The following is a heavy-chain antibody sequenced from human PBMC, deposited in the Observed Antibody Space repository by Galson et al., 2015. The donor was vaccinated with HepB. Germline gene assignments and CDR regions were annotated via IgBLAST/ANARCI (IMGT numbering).Heavy chain of an antibody. CDR3: ASPKYDFWSGYPLAS. CDR2: IWYDGGNK. V-gene: IGHV3-33*03. J-gene: IGHJ5*02. CDR1: GFAFSSYG. Sequence: SLRLSCAASGFAFSSYGMHWVRQAPGKGLEWVAVIWYDGGNKYYADSAKGRFTISRDNAKNSLYLQMNSLRAEDTAVYYCASPKYDFWSGYPLASWGQGTLVTVSS. D-gene: IGHD3-3*01.